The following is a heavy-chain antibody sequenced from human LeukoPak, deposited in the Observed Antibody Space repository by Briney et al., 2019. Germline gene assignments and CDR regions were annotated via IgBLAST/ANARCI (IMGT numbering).Heavy chain of an antibody. J-gene: IGHJ4*02. CDR3: ARGIHYVWGSYRSSYFDY. D-gene: IGHD3-16*02. CDR2: IKQDGSEK. Sequence: GGSLRLSCAASGFTFSNYWMSWVRQAPGKGLEWVANIKQDGSEKYYVDSVKGRFTISRDNAKNSLYLQMNSLRAEDTAVYYCARGIHYVWGSYRSSYFDYWGQGTLVTVSS. CDR1: GFTFSNYW. V-gene: IGHV3-7*04.